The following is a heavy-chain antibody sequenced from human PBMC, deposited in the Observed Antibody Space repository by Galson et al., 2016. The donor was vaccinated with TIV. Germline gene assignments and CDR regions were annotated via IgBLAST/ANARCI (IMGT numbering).Heavy chain of an antibody. Sequence: SLRLSCAASGLSVSINYMAWVRQAPGKGLEWVSPISAGGNTYYPDSVKGRFTISRDNSKNTLYLQMNSLRVEDMAVYYCARDRVVDATYYYYYYGMDVWGQGTAVIVSS. V-gene: IGHV3-66*02. D-gene: IGHD2-15*01. CDR1: GLSVSINY. J-gene: IGHJ6*02. CDR3: ARDRVVDATYYYYYYGMDV. CDR2: ISAGGNT.